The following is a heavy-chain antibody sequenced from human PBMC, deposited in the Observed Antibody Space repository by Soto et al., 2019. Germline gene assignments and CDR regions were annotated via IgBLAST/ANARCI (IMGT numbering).Heavy chain of an antibody. V-gene: IGHV3-72*01. D-gene: IGHD5-12*01. CDR3: VRSGDGYNPFPH. J-gene: IGHJ4*02. CDR1: GFTFSDHY. CDR2: TRKKANSYTT. Sequence: EVQLVESGGGLVQPGGSLRLSCAASGFTFSDHYMDWVRQAPGKGLAWVGRTRKKANSYTTEYAASVAGRFTISRDDSRSSFEMQMNSLKTEDSAVYYCVRSGDGYNPFPHWGQGTLVTVSS.